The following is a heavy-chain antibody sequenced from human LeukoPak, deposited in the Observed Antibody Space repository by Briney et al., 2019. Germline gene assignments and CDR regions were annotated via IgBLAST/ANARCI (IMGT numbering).Heavy chain of an antibody. V-gene: IGHV4-38-2*01. Sequence: PSETLSLTCAVSGYSISSGYYWGWIRQPPGKGLEWIGSIYHSGSTYYNPSLKSRVTISVDTSKNQFSLKLSSVTAADTAVYYCARHRDYYYYMGVWGKGTTVTVSS. CDR3: ARHRDYYYYMGV. J-gene: IGHJ6*03. CDR1: GYSISSGYY. CDR2: IYHSGST.